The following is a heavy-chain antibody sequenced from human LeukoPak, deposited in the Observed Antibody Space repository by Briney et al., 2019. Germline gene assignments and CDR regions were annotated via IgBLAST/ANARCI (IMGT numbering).Heavy chain of an antibody. V-gene: IGHV4-59*04. D-gene: IGHD6-6*01. J-gene: IGHJ4*02. CDR3: ARRGRAARPGRHFGY. Sequence: SETLSLTCTVSGGSISSYYWSWIRQPPGKGLEWIGSIYHSGSTYYNPSLKSRVTISVDTSKNQFSLKLSSVTAADTAVYYCARRGRAARPGRHFGYWGQGTLVTVSS. CDR2: IYHSGST. CDR1: GGSISSYY.